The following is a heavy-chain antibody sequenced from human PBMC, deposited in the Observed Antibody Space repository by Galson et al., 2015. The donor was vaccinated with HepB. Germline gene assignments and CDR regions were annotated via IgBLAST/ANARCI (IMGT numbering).Heavy chain of an antibody. J-gene: IGHJ6*02. CDR1: GGSISSSSYY. Sequence: ETLSLTCTVSGGSISSSSYYWGWIRQPPGKGLEWIGSIYYSGSTYYNPSLKSRVTISVDTSKNQFSLKLSSVTAADTAVYYCASGLAVAGSYYYYGMDVWGQGTTVTVSS. CDR3: ASGLAVAGSYYYYGMDV. D-gene: IGHD6-19*01. V-gene: IGHV4-39*07. CDR2: IYYSGST.